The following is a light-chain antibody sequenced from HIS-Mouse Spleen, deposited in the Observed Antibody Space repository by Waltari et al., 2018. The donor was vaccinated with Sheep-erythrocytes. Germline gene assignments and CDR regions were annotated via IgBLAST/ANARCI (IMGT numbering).Light chain of an antibody. J-gene: IGLJ3*02. V-gene: IGLV1-44*01. CDR2: SNN. CDR3: AAWDDSLNGPV. CDR1: RPNTGSNT. Sequence: QSVLTQPPSASGTPGQRVTISCYGTRPNTGSNTVTWYQQPPGTAPKLLIYSNNQRPSGVPDRFSGSKSGTSASLAISGLQSEDEADYYCAAWDDSLNGPVFGGGTKLTVL.